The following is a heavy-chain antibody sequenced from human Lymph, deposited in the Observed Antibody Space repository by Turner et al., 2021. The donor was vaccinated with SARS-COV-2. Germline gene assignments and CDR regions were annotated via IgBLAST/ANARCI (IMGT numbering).Heavy chain of an antibody. CDR3: ATAPAAVVSAWFDP. V-gene: IGHV1-24*01. CDR1: GYTLPELS. CDR2: FGSEDGET. D-gene: IGHD2-15*01. Sequence: VQLVQSGAVVTKPGAAVKVSCKVSGYTLPELSMHWVRQTPGKGLEWMGGFGSEDGETIYAQNFQGRVTMTEDKSTDTAYMDLSSLRAEDTAVYYCATAPAAVVSAWFDPWGQGTLVTVSS. J-gene: IGHJ5*02.